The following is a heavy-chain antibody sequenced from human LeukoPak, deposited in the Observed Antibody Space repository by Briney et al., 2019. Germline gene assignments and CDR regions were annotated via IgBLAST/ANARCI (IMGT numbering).Heavy chain of an antibody. J-gene: IGHJ4*02. CDR2: IHPDTGRA. Sequence: ASVRVSCKASGFPFSTYDVYWVRQAPGQGLEWMGWIHPDTGRAVHAQKFQGRLTMTWDISMSTAYMDLAFLTSEDTAVYYCARAIGLSARVAFGYWGQGTLVTVSS. CDR1: GFPFSTYD. CDR3: ARAIGLSARVAFGY. V-gene: IGHV1-8*01. D-gene: IGHD6-6*01.